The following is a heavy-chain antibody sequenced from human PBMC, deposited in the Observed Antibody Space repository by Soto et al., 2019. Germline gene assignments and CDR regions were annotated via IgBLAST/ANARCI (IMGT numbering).Heavy chain of an antibody. CDR2: IWYDGSNK. CDR3: VRYPSRGHSYGVYYYYGRDV. D-gene: IGHD5-18*01. CDR1: GFTFSSYG. J-gene: IGHJ6*02. V-gene: IGHV3-33*01. Sequence: PVGSLRLCCAASGFTFSSYGMHWVRQAPGKGLEWVAVIWYDGSNKYYADSVKGRFTISRDNSKNTLYLQMNSLRAEDTAVYYCVRYPSRGHSYGVYYYYGRDVWRQGTTVTVSS.